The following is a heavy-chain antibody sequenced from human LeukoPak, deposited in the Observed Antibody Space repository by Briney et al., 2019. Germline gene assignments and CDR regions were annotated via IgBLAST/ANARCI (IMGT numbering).Heavy chain of an antibody. CDR1: GYTFNSYY. J-gene: IGHJ4*02. D-gene: IGHD1-26*01. CDR3: ARAWELRYSDY. Sequence: ASVKVSCKAPGYTFNSYYMHWVRQAPGQGLEWMGIIIPSGGSTSYAQKFQGRVTMTRDTSTSTVYMELSSLRSEDTAVYYCARAWELRYSDYWGQGTLVTVSS. CDR2: IIPSGGST. V-gene: IGHV1-46*02.